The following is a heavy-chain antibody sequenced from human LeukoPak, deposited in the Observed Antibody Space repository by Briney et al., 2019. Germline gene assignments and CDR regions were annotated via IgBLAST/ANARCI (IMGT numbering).Heavy chain of an antibody. CDR1: GGSFSGHY. CDR2: INQSGSA. CDR3: ARGQPRNFDSSGYYSGGFYDYDF. Sequence: PSVTLSLTCAVSGGSFSGHYWSWIRQPPGKGLEWIGEINQSGSAKYNPSLKSRVSISVHLSKNEFSLELNSVTAADTAVYYCARGQPRNFDSSGYYSGGFYDYDFWGQGTQVTVSS. D-gene: IGHD3-22*01. V-gene: IGHV4-34*01. J-gene: IGHJ4*02.